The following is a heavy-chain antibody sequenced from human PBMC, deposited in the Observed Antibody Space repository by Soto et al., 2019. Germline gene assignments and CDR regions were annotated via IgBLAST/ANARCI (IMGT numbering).Heavy chain of an antibody. V-gene: IGHV3-23*01. J-gene: IGHJ6*02. CDR2: ISGSGDGT. D-gene: IGHD2-8*01. CDR3: TKSRRSVLMVYGFGGMDV. CDR1: GFIVSDYA. Sequence: PGGSLRLSCAASGFIVSDYAMSWVRQAPGKGLEWVSSISGSGDGTYYGDSVKGRFTLSRDTSQKTLYLQMNNLRGEDTAVYFCTKSRRSVLMVYGFGGMDVWGRVTKVTVSS.